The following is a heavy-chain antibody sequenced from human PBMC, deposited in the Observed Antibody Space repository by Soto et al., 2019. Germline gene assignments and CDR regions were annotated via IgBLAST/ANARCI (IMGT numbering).Heavy chain of an antibody. CDR3: AKDDYESYDSSGSYCS. Sequence: GGSLRLSCAASGFTFSSYAMGWVRQAPGKGLEWVSAISGSGGSTYYADSVKGRFTISRDNSKNTLYLQMNSLRAEDTAVYYCAKDDYESYDSSGSYCSWGQGTLVTVSS. J-gene: IGHJ4*02. CDR1: GFTFSSYA. D-gene: IGHD3-22*01. V-gene: IGHV3-23*01. CDR2: ISGSGGST.